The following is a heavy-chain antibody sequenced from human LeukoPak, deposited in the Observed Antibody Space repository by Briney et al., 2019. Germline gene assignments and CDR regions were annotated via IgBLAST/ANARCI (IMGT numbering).Heavy chain of an antibody. V-gene: IGHV1-69*13. CDR2: IIPIFGTA. CDR3: ARRCCSGGSCYHPFDY. Sequence: ASVKVSCKASGGTFSSYAISWVRQAPGQGLEWMGGIIPIFGTANYAQKFQGRVTITADESTSTAYMELSSLRSEDTAVYYCARRCCSGGSCYHPFDYWGQGTLVTVSS. J-gene: IGHJ4*02. D-gene: IGHD2-15*01. CDR1: GGTFSSYA.